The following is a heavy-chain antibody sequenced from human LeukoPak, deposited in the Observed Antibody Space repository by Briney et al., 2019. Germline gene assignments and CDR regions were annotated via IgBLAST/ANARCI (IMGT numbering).Heavy chain of an antibody. CDR2: INPNSGGT. CDR1: GYTFTSYG. Sequence: GASVKVSCKASGYTFTSYGISWVRQAPGQGLEWMGWINPNSGGTNYAQKFQGWVTMTRDTSISTAYMELSSLRSDDTAVYYCARDLVGSGGHYYFDYWGQGTLVTVSS. V-gene: IGHV1-2*04. J-gene: IGHJ4*02. CDR3: ARDLVGSGGHYYFDY. D-gene: IGHD6-19*01.